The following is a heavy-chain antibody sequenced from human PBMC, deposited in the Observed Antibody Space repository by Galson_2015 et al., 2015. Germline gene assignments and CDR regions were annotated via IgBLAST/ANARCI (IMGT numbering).Heavy chain of an antibody. D-gene: IGHD6-19*01. CDR1: GGTFSSYT. J-gene: IGHJ4*02. Sequence: SVKVSCKASGGTFSSYTISWVRQAPGQGLAWMGRIIPILGIANYAQKFKGRVTITADKSTSTAYMELSSLRSEDTAVYYCARVPSVAGTELDNYWGQGTLVTVSS. CDR2: IIPILGIA. CDR3: ARVPSVAGTELDNY. V-gene: IGHV1-69*02.